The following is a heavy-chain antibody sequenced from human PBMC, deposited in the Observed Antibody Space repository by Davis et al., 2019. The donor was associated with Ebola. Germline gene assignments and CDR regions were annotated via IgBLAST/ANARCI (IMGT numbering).Heavy chain of an antibody. D-gene: IGHD5/OR15-5a*01. V-gene: IGHV4-30-2*01. CDR2: IYHSGST. Sequence: LRLSCAVSGGSISSGGYSWSWIRQPPGKGLEWIGYIYHSGSTYYNPSLKSRVTISVDTSKNQFSLKLSSVTAADTAVYYCARRTRSAMSTIFHDAFDIWGQGTMVTVSS. CDR1: GGSISSGGYS. J-gene: IGHJ3*02. CDR3: ARRTRSAMSTIFHDAFDI.